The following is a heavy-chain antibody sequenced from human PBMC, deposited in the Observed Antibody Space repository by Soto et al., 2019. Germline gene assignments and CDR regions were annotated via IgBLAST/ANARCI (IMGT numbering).Heavy chain of an antibody. CDR1: GFTFSVSD. Sequence: DVRVLESGGGLVQPGGSLRLSCAPSGFTFSVSDMTWVRQAPGKGLEWVSSISIRGDVAYYAASVKGRFTISRDNSKNTLYLQMSRLRVDDRAVDYCAKLVSLAHFDFWARGGLVTVSS. J-gene: IGHJ4*02. CDR2: ISIRGDVA. V-gene: IGHV3-23*01. CDR3: AKLVSLAHFDF. D-gene: IGHD2-15*01.